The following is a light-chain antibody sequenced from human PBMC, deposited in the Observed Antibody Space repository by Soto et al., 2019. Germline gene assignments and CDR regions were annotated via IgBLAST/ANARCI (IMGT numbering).Light chain of an antibody. CDR2: AAS. CDR3: QQYYNYPRA. CDR1: QDISSY. J-gene: IGKJ1*01. Sequence: AIRMTQSPSSFSASTGDRVTITCRASQDISSYLAWYQQKPGKAPKLLIYAASTLQSGVPSRFSGSGSGTDFTLTISCLQSEDFATYYCQQYYNYPRAFGQWTKVEIK. V-gene: IGKV1-8*01.